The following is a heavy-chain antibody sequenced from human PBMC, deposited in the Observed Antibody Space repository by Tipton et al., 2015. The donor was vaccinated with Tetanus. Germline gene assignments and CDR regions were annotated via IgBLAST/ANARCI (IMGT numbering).Heavy chain of an antibody. D-gene: IGHD6-13*01. J-gene: IGHJ6*02. CDR1: GFTFSSYA. V-gene: IGHV3-30*04. Sequence: SLRLSCAASGFTFSSYAMHWVRQAPGKGLEWVAVISYDGSNKYYADSVKGRFTISRDNSKNTLYLQMNSLRAEDTAVYYCARDWVRDVRSSRLDYYYGMDVWGQGTTVTVSS. CDR3: ARDWVRDVRSSRLDYYYGMDV. CDR2: ISYDGSNK.